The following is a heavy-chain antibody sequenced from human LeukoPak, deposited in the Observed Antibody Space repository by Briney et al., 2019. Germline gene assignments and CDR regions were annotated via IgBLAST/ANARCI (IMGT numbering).Heavy chain of an antibody. Sequence: SVKVSCKASGGTFSSYAISWVRQAPGQGLEWMGRIIPIFGTANYAQKFQGRVTITTDESTSTAYMELGSLRSEDTAVYYCARGGSSGFDYWGQGTLVTVSS. CDR1: GGTFSSYA. D-gene: IGHD3-22*01. V-gene: IGHV1-69*05. CDR3: ARGGSSGFDY. CDR2: IIPIFGTA. J-gene: IGHJ4*02.